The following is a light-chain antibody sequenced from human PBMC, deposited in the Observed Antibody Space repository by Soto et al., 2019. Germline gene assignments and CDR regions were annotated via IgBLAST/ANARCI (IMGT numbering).Light chain of an antibody. J-gene: IGKJ4*01. CDR3: QQRNDWPLT. CDR1: QSVGSS. CDR2: DSS. V-gene: IGKV3-11*01. Sequence: EILLTQSPSTLSLSPGERATLSCRASQSVGSSLTWYQQKPGQAPRLLINDSSNRATGIPARFSGSGSGTDFTLTISSLEPEDFEVYYCQQRNDWPLTFGGGTKVDIK.